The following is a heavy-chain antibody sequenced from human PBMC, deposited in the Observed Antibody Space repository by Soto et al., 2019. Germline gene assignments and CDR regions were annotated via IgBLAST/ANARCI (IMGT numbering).Heavy chain of an antibody. CDR3: ASRIFYCTEATSCPPDH. D-gene: IGHD2-8*02. CDR1: GFTFSTYA. J-gene: IGHJ4*02. V-gene: IGHV3-23*01. CDR2: ISGSAGNV. Sequence: VQPGGSLRLSCVGSGFTFSTYAMSWVRRAPGKGLEWVSAISGSAGNVDYGDSVRGRFTVSRENSKNTLYLQMNSLRGDDTAVYYCASRIFYCTEATSCPPDHWGQGTRVIVSS.